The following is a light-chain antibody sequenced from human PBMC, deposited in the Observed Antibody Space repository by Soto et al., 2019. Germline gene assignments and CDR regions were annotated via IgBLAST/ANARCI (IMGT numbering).Light chain of an antibody. Sequence: EIVMTQSPATLSVSPGARATLSCRAGQSVSNNVAWYQQKPGQAPRRHIYGASTRATGIPVRFSGSESGTEFTLTISSLQSEDFAVYYCQQYNSWPPLTFGGGTKVEIK. CDR3: QQYNSWPPLT. J-gene: IGKJ4*01. CDR2: GAS. V-gene: IGKV3-15*01. CDR1: QSVSNN.